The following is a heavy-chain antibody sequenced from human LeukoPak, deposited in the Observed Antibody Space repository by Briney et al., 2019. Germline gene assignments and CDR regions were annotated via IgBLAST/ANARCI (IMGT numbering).Heavy chain of an antibody. D-gene: IGHD1-26*01. CDR3: ARSGTYSPAHYYFDY. Sequence: SETLSLTCTVSGGSISSYYWSWIRQPAGKGLEWIGRIYTSGSTNYNPSLKSRVTMSVDTSKNQFSLKLSSVTAADTAVYYCARSGTYSPAHYYFDYWGQGTLITVSS. CDR1: GGSISSYY. CDR2: IYTSGST. J-gene: IGHJ4*02. V-gene: IGHV4-4*07.